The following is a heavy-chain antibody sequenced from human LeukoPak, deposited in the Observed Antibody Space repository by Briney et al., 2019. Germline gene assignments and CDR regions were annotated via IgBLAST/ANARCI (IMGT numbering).Heavy chain of an antibody. J-gene: IGHJ3*02. CDR1: GFTFSSYD. Sequence: GGSLRLSCAASGFTFSSYDMHWVRQATGKGLEWVSAIGTAGDTYYPGSVKGRFTISRENAKNSLYLQMNSLRAGDTAVYYCARTLAAAGFGACAFDIWGQGTMVTVSS. D-gene: IGHD6-13*01. CDR3: ARTLAAAGFGACAFDI. V-gene: IGHV3-13*01. CDR2: IGTAGDT.